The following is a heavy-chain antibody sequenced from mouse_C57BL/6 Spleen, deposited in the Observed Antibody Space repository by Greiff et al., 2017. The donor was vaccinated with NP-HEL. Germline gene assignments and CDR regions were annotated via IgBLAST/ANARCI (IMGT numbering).Heavy chain of an antibody. J-gene: IGHJ3*01. Sequence: VKVVESGPGLVQPSQSLSITCTVSGFSLTSYGVHWVRQSPGKGLEWLGVIWSGGSTDYNAAFISRLSISKDNSKSQVFFKMNSLQADDTAIYYCASSGTLAYWGQGTLVTVSA. CDR2: IWSGGST. D-gene: IGHD4-1*01. CDR1: GFSLTSYG. V-gene: IGHV2-2*01. CDR3: ASSGTLAY.